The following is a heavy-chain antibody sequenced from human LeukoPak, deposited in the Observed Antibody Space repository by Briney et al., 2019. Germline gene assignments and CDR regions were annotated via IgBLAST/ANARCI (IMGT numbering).Heavy chain of an antibody. Sequence: ASVTVSCKASGYTFTGYYMHWVRQAPGQGLEWMGWINPNSGGTNYAQKFQGRVTMTRDPSISTAYIELSRLRSDDTAVYYCARDGLSQYQTPYYYYGMDVWGQGTTVTVPS. D-gene: IGHD2-2*01. V-gene: IGHV1-2*02. CDR3: ARDGLSQYQTPYYYYGMDV. CDR1: GYTFTGYY. J-gene: IGHJ6*02. CDR2: INPNSGGT.